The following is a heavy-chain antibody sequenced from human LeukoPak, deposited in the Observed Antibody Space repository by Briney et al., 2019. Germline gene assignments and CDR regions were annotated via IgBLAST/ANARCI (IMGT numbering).Heavy chain of an antibody. D-gene: IGHD2-15*01. Sequence: GGYLRLSCAASGFTFSTSWMSWVRQAPGKGLEWLANINPDGRATFYVDSVKGRFIISRDNAKNSLFLQMSSLRDDDTALYYCASSHDSAGNDWGQGTVVTVYS. CDR1: GFTFSTSW. V-gene: IGHV3-7*01. J-gene: IGHJ1*01. CDR2: INPDGRAT. CDR3: ASSHDSAGND.